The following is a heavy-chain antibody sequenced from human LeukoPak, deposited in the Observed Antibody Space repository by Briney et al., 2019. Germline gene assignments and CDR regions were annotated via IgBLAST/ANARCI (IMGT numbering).Heavy chain of an antibody. J-gene: IGHJ4*02. CDR3: AGVFGVVTPYYFDY. V-gene: IGHV4-59*01. Sequence: PSETLSLTCTVSGGSISSYYWSWIRQPPGKGLEWIGYIYYSGSTNYNPSLKSRVTISVDTSKNQFSLKLSSVTAADTAVYYCAGVFGVVTPYYFDYWGQGTLVTVSS. D-gene: IGHD3-3*01. CDR2: IYYSGST. CDR1: GGSISSYY.